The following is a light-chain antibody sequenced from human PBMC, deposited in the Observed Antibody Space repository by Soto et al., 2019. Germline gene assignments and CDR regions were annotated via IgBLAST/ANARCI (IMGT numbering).Light chain of an antibody. J-gene: IGKJ2*01. CDR1: QSVSSSY. CDR2: GAS. V-gene: IGKV3-20*01. Sequence: EIVLMQSPGTLSLSPGERATLSCRASQSVSSSYLAWYQQKPGQAPRLLIYGASSRATGIPDRFSGSGSGTDFTLTISRLEPADFAVYYCQHDGRSPYTFGQGTKLDIK. CDR3: QHDGRSPYT.